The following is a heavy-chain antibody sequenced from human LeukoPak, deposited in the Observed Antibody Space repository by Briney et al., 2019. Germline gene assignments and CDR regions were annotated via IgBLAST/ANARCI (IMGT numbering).Heavy chain of an antibody. J-gene: IGHJ4*02. Sequence: GRSPRLSCAASGFAFSKYAMHWVRQAPGKGVEWWTIISDDGRSNYADSVEGRFTISRDNSKNTLYLQLCSLRAGDTAVYYCASTSGYDFWDMGDWGQGTLVTVSS. CDR1: GFAFSKYA. CDR2: ISDDGRS. V-gene: IGHV3-30*04. D-gene: IGHD5-12*01. CDR3: ASTSGYDFWDMGD.